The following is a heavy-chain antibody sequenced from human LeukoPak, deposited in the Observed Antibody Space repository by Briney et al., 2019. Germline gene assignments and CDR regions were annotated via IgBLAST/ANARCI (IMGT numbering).Heavy chain of an antibody. J-gene: IGHJ4*02. V-gene: IGHV3-48*03. CDR1: GITFSSYE. CDR2: ISSSGFTI. CDR3: AKDSGSSGTFDY. D-gene: IGHD3-10*01. Sequence: GGSLRLSCAASGITFSSYEMNWVRQAPGKGLEWVSYISSSGFTIYYADSVKGRFTISRDNAKNSLYLQMNSLRAEDTAVYYCAKDSGSSGTFDYWGQGTLVTVSS.